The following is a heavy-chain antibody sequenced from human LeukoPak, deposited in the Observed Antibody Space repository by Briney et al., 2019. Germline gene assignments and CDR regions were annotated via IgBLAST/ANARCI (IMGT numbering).Heavy chain of an antibody. Sequence: GGSLRLSCGASGFTFSRYPMHWVRQAPGKGLEGVAVISYGGNEYYAASAKGRFTISRDTSKNTVYLQMNSLRAEDTAIYYCARESDNDGSGQDFWGQGTLVTVSS. CDR2: ISYGGNE. CDR3: ARESDNDGSGQDF. J-gene: IGHJ4*02. CDR1: GFTFSRYP. V-gene: IGHV3-30*04. D-gene: IGHD3-22*01.